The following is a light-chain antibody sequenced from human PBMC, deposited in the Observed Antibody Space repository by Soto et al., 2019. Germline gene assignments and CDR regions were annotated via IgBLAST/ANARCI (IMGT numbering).Light chain of an antibody. V-gene: IGKV3-20*01. CDR2: AAS. Sequence: EIVLTQSPGTLSLSPGERATLSCRASQSVSSTYLAWYQQRPGQAPRLLIFAASSRATGIPDRFSGSRSGTDFTLTVGRLEPEDFAVYFCQQYGTSPVTFGQGTRLEIK. CDR1: QSVSSTY. CDR3: QQYGTSPVT. J-gene: IGKJ5*01.